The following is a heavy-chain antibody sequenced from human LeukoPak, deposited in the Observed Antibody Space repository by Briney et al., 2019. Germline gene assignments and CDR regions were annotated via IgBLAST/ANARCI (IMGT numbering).Heavy chain of an antibody. CDR1: GFTFSSYW. CDR3: ARDAGVGAKDY. Sequence: GGSLRLSCAASGFTFSSYWMHWVRQAPGKGLVWVSHINSDGSSTSYADSVKGRFTISRDNAKNSLYLQMNSLRAEDTAVYYCARDAGVGAKDYWGQGTLVTVSS. V-gene: IGHV3-74*01. D-gene: IGHD1-26*01. J-gene: IGHJ4*02. CDR2: INSDGSST.